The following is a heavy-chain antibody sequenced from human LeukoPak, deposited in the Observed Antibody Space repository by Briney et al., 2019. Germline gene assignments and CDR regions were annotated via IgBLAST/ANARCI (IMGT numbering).Heavy chain of an antibody. V-gene: IGHV4-39*07. Sequence: SETLSLTCTVSGGSISSSSYYWGWIRQPPGKGLEWIGSIYYSGSTYYHPSLKSRTTISVDTSKNQFSLRLSSVTAADTAVYYCAGGLRLWGYYFDYWGQGTLVTVSS. D-gene: IGHD3-16*01. CDR2: IYYSGST. J-gene: IGHJ4*02. CDR1: GGSISSSSYY. CDR3: AGGLRLWGYYFDY.